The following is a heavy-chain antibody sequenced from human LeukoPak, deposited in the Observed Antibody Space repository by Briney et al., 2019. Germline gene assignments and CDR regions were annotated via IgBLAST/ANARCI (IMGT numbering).Heavy chain of an antibody. J-gene: IGHJ4*02. CDR1: GFTFRTYW. D-gene: IGHD1-26*01. CDR2: INDDGSTP. V-gene: IGHV3-74*01. CDR3: ARGLGSPTDY. Sequence: PGGSLRLSCAASGFTFRTYWMHWLRQAPGKGLVWVSRINDDGSTPTYADSVKGRFTISRDNAKSTLYLQMNSLRAEDTAVYYCARGLGSPTDYWGQGTLVTVSS.